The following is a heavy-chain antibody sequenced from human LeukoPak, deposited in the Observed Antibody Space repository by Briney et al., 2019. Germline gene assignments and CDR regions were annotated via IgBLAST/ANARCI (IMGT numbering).Heavy chain of an antibody. V-gene: IGHV1-2*02. CDR3: ARLGHYGSGSYYDY. CDR2: INPNSGGT. J-gene: IGHJ4*02. Sequence: ASVKVSCKASGYTFTGYYMHWVRQAPGQGLEWMGWINPNSGGTNYAQKFQGRVTMTRDTSISTAYMELSRLRSDDTAVYYCARLGHYGSGSYYDYWGQGTLVTVSP. CDR1: GYTFTGYY. D-gene: IGHD3-10*01.